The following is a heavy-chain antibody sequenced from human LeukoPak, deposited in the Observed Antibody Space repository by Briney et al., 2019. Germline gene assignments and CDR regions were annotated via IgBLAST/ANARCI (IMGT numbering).Heavy chain of an antibody. D-gene: IGHD5-24*01. Sequence: ASVKVSCKASGYTFTSYYIHLVRRAPGQGFEWMAIINPSDGSTTNSQKFQGRVTMTRDTSTSTVYMELSGLRSEDTALYYCARIRDGYNDAYDIWGQGTMVTVSS. CDR2: INPSDGST. CDR1: GYTFTSYY. V-gene: IGHV1-46*01. CDR3: ARIRDGYNDAYDI. J-gene: IGHJ3*02.